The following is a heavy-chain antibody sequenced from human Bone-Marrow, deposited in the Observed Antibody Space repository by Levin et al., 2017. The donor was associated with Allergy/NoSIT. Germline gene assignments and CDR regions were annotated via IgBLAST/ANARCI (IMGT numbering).Heavy chain of an antibody. Sequence: SETLSLTCTVSGGSISSSSYYWGWIRQPPGKGLEWIGSIYYSGSTYYNPSLKSRVTISVDTSKNQFSLKLSSVTAADTAVYYCARHVPDKKDAFDIWGQGTMVTVSS. V-gene: IGHV4-39*01. CDR1: GGSISSSSYY. CDR2: IYYSGST. J-gene: IGHJ3*02. CDR3: ARHVPDKKDAFDI.